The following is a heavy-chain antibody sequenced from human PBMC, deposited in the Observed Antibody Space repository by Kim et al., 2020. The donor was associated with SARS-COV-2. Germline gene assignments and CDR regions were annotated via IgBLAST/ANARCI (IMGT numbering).Heavy chain of an antibody. CDR1: GFTFRNYG. J-gene: IGHJ5*01. CDR2: ISSDGAHE. V-gene: IGHV3-30*18. CDR3: AKNLDS. Sequence: GGSLRLSCAASGFTFRNYGMHWVRQAPGKGLEWVAGISSDGAHEFYADSVRGRFTISRDNSKTTLYLQLNGLRPKDTAQYYCAKNLDS.